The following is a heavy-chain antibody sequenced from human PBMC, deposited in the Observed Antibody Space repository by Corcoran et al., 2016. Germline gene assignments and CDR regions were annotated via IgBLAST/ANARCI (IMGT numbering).Heavy chain of an antibody. CDR3: ARVRCFGELDV. V-gene: IGHV3-13*01. CDR1: GFTFSSYD. CDR2: IGTAGDT. Sequence: EVQLVETEGGLVQPGGSLRLSCAAYGFTFSSYDMHWVRQATGKGLEWVSAIGTAGDTYYPGSVKGRFTISRENAKNSLYLQMNSLRAGDTAVYYCARVRCFGELDVWGQGSTVTVSS. J-gene: IGHJ6*02. D-gene: IGHD3-10*01.